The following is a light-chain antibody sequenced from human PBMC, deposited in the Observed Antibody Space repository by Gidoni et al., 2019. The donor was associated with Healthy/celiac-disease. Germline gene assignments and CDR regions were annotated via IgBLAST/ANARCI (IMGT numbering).Light chain of an antibody. CDR2: AAS. Sequence: DSQLTQTPSFLSASVGDRVTITCRDSQGISSYLAWYQQKPGKAPKLLIYAASTWQSGVPSRFSGSGSGTEFTLTISSLQPEDFATYYCQQLNSYPRTFGQGTKVEIK. CDR1: QGISSY. CDR3: QQLNSYPRT. J-gene: IGKJ1*01. V-gene: IGKV1-9*01.